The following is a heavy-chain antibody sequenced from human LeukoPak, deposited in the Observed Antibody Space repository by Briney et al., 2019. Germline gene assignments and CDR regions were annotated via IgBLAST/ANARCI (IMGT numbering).Heavy chain of an antibody. D-gene: IGHD4/OR15-4a*01. CDR1: GGSFSGYY. Sequence: PSETLSLTCAVYGGSFSGYYWSWIRQPPGKGLEWIGEINHSGSTNYNPSLKSRVTISVDTSKNQFSLKLSSVTAADTAVYYCARGARVLTNFDYWGQGTLVTVSS. V-gene: IGHV4-34*01. J-gene: IGHJ4*02. CDR3: ARGARVLTNFDY. CDR2: INHSGST.